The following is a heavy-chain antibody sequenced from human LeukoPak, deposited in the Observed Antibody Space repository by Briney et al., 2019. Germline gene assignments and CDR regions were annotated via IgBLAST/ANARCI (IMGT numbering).Heavy chain of an antibody. J-gene: IGHJ4*02. CDR1: GFSFSSDA. CDR3: ASRYGSGSQHPFDY. D-gene: IGHD3-10*01. Sequence: PGGSLRLSCAASGFSFSSDAMSRVRQAPGKGLEWVSAISGRGGSTYYADSVKGRITISRDNSKNTLHLQMKSLIAEDTAVYYCASRYGSGSQHPFDYWGQGTLVTVSS. V-gene: IGHV3-23*01. CDR2: ISGRGGST.